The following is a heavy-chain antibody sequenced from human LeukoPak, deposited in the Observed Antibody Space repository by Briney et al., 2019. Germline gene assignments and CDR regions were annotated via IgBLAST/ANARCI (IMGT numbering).Heavy chain of an antibody. V-gene: IGHV3-23*01. CDR3: GKTTAGYSSGQKPAWPVDY. Sequence: GGSLRLSCAASGFTFSSYAMCWVRQAPGKGLDWIAGIFGSGGSPHYADSVKGRFTISRDNSKNTVYLQINSLRAEDTAVYYCGKTTAGYSSGQKPAWPVDYWGQGTLVTVSS. CDR2: IFGSGGSP. CDR1: GFTFSSYA. J-gene: IGHJ4*02. D-gene: IGHD5-18*01.